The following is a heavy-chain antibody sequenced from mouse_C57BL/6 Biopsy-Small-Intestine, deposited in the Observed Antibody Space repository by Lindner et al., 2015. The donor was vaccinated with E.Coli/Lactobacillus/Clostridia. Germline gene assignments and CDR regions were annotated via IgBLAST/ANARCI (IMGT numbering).Heavy chain of an antibody. J-gene: IGHJ4*01. CDR2: INPFFGRT. D-gene: IGHD2-14*01. CDR3: TRIGMDY. CDR1: GYSFTGYN. Sequence: VQLQESGAELVKPGASVQISCRASGYSFTGYNMNWVKQSHGKSLEWIGNINPFFGRTNYNQKFEGKATLTVDMSSSTAYMQLTSLTSEDSAVYYCTRIGMDYWGQGTSVTVSS. V-gene: IGHV1-39*01.